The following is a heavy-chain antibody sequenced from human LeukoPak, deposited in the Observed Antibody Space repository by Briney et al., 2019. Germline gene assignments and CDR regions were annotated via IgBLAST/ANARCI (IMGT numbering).Heavy chain of an antibody. D-gene: IGHD4/OR15-4a*01. CDR2: VYSDGRI. Sequence: GGSLRLSCAVSGFTVSSNYMSWARQAPGKGLEWVSFVYSDGRIHYADSLQGRFTISRDNSKNTLYLQMNSVRAEDTAVYYCARRAGAYSHPYDYWGRGTLVTVSS. V-gene: IGHV3-53*01. CDR3: ARRAGAYSHPYDY. J-gene: IGHJ4*02. CDR1: GFTVSSNY.